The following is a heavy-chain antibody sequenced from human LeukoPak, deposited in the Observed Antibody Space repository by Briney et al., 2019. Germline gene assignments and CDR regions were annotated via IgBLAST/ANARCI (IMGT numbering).Heavy chain of an antibody. D-gene: IGHD3-22*01. J-gene: IGHJ6*03. Sequence: SETLSLTCTVSGGSFSSGRNYWSWIRQPAGKGLEWIGRIYTSGSTNCNPSLKSRVTISVDTSKNQFSLKLSSVTAADTAVYYCTRGSIAYYYMDVWGKGTTVTISS. V-gene: IGHV4-61*02. CDR1: GGSFSSGRNY. CDR3: TRGSIAYYYMDV. CDR2: IYTSGST.